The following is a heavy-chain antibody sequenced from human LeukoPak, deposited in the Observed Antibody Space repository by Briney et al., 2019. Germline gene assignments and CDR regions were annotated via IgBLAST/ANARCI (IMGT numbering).Heavy chain of an antibody. Sequence: ASVKFSCKASGYTFTGYYMHWVRQAPGQGLEWMGWINPNSGGTNYAQKFQGRVTMTRDTSISTAYMELSRLRSDDTAVYYCARDTGDSSGYYLGYWGQGTLVTVSS. CDR2: INPNSGGT. V-gene: IGHV1-2*02. D-gene: IGHD3-22*01. CDR3: ARDTGDSSGYYLGY. CDR1: GYTFTGYY. J-gene: IGHJ4*02.